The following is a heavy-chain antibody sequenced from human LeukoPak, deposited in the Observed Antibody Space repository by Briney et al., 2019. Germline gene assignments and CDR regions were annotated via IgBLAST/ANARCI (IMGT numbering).Heavy chain of an antibody. CDR3: ARADMTTVITG. J-gene: IGHJ1*01. CDR1: GFTVSSNY. D-gene: IGHD4-23*01. V-gene: IGHV3-66*01. CDR2: SYSGGST. Sequence: GGSLRLSCAVSGFTVSSNYMTWVRQAPGKGLEWVSISYSGGSTYYADSVKGRFTISRDNSKNTGYLQINSLRAEDTAVYYCARADMTTVITGWGQGTLVTFSS.